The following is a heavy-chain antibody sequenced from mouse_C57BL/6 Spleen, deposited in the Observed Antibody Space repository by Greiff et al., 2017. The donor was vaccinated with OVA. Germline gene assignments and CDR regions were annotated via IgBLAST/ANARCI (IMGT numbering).Heavy chain of an antibody. V-gene: IGHV1-39*01. CDR1: GYSFTDYN. Sequence: VQLQQSGPELVKPGASVKLSCKASGYSFTDYNMNWVKQSNGKSLEWIGVINPNYGTTSYNQTFKGTATLTVDQSSSTSYMQLNSLTSEDSAVYYCALSWDGSAGFDYWGQGTTLTVSS. CDR3: ALSWDGSAGFDY. D-gene: IGHD4-1*01. J-gene: IGHJ2*01. CDR2: INPNYGTT.